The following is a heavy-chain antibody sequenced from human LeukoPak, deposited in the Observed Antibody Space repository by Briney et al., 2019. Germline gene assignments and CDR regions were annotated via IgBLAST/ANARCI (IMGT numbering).Heavy chain of an antibody. CDR1: GYTFPSHW. V-gene: IGHV5-51*01. J-gene: IGHJ4*02. CDR3: ARGNPGYSGYYFDF. CDR2: IHPGLSDI. D-gene: IGHD5-12*01. Sequence: ESLKISCKRSGYTFPSHWIGCVRQMAGEAPEWMGSIHPGLSDIRYIPSLQGQVTVSADKSLSTAYLQWGRLKASDTAMYYCARGNPGYSGYYFDFWGQGTLVTVSS.